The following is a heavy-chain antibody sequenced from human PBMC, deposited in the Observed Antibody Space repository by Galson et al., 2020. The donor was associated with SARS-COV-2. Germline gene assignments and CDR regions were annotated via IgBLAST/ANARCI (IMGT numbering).Heavy chain of an antibody. J-gene: IGHJ2*01. V-gene: IGHV3-23*01. D-gene: IGHD3-22*01. CDR3: ARDDGYYSDGSGSDRFFDL. CDR1: GFSFSNYA. Sequence: TGGSLRLSCVASGFSFSNYAIHWVRQAPGKGLEWVSSISGSGGNTYYADSVEGRFTISRDNSKNTVYVQMNSLRAEDTALYYCARDDGYYSDGSGSDRFFDLWGRGTLVSVSS. CDR2: ISGSGGNT.